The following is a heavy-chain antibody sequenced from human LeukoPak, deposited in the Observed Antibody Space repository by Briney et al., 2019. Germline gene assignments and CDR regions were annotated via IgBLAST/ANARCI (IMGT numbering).Heavy chain of an antibody. CDR1: GFTFSSYA. CDR2: ISYDGSNK. Sequence: PGGSLRLSCAASGFTFSSYAMHWVRQAPGKGLEWVAVISYDGSNKYYADSVKGRFTISRDNSKNTLYLQMNSLRAEDTAVYYCARDRSLIYFDYWGQGTLVTVSS. V-gene: IGHV3-30-3*01. J-gene: IGHJ4*02. D-gene: IGHD3-16*01. CDR3: ARDRSLIYFDY.